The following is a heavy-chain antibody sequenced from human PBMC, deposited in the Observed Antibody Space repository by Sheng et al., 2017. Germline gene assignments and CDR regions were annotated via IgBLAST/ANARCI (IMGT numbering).Heavy chain of an antibody. Sequence: QVQLQQWGAGLLKPSETLSLTCAVYGGSFSGYYWSWIRQPPGKGLEWIGEINHSGSTNYNPSLKSRVTISVDTSKNQFSLKLSSVTAADTAVYYCARRGSRAVRINWFDPWGQGTLVTVSS. V-gene: IGHV4-34*01. J-gene: IGHJ5*02. CDR3: ARRGSRAVRINWFDP. D-gene: IGHD6-13*01. CDR1: GGSFSGYY. CDR2: INHSGST.